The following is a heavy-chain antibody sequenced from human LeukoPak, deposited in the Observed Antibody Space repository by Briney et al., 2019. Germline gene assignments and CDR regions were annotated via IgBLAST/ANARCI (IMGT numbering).Heavy chain of an antibody. CDR3: AKMVRGVIIYYYYMDV. D-gene: IGHD3-10*01. CDR2: INWDGGST. CDR1: GFMFDDYA. Sequence: GGSLRLSCAASGFMFDDYAMHWVRQAPGKGLEWVSLINWDGGSTYYADSVKGRFTISRDNSKNSLYLQMNSLRAEDTAVYYCAKMVRGVIIYYYYMDVWGKGTTVTVSS. J-gene: IGHJ6*03. V-gene: IGHV3-43D*03.